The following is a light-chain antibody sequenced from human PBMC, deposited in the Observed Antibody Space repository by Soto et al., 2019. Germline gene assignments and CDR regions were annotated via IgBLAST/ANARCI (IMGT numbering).Light chain of an antibody. V-gene: IGLV2-23*02. CDR3: CSYAGNSGV. CDR2: EVS. Sequence: QSVLTQPASVSGSPGQSIIISCSGTSSDVGSYNFVSWYQQHPGKAPKLMIYEVSKRPSGVSNRFSGSKSGNTASLTISGLQPEDEADYYCCSYAGNSGVFGGGTPLTVL. J-gene: IGLJ3*02. CDR1: SSDVGSYNF.